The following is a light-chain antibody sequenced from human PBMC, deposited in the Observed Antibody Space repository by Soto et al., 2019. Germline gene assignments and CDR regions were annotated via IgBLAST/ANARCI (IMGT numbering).Light chain of an antibody. V-gene: IGLV2-14*01. Sequence: QSVLTQPASVSGSPGQSITISCTGTSSDVGGYNYVSWYQQHPGKAPEFMIYDVSNRPSGVSNRFSGSKSGNTASLTISGLQAEDEADYYCSSYTTSNTRQIVFGTGTQLTVL. CDR1: SSDVGGYNY. CDR3: SSYTTSNTRQIV. J-gene: IGLJ1*01. CDR2: DVS.